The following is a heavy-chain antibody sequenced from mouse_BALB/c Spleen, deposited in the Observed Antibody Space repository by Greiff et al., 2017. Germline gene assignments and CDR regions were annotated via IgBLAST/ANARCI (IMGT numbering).Heavy chain of an antibody. CDR1: GFSLTSYG. V-gene: IGHV2-9*02. CDR3: AREGDGNYGGFAY. J-gene: IGHJ3*01. CDR2: IWAGGST. D-gene: IGHD2-1*01. Sequence: QVQLKQSGPGLVAPSQSLSITCTVSGFSLTSYGVHWVRQPPGKGLEWLGVIWAGGSTNYNSALMSRLSISKDNSKSQVFLKMNSLQTDDTAMYYWAREGDGNYGGFAYWGQGTLVTVSA.